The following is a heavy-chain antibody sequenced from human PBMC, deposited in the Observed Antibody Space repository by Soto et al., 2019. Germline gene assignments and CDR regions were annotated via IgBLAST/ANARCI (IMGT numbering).Heavy chain of an antibody. V-gene: IGHV3-30-3*01. J-gene: IGHJ6*02. CDR3: ARDVQRSVYYYYGMDV. Sequence: QVQLVESGVGVVQPGRSLRLSCAASGFTFSSYAMHWVRQAPGKGLEWVAVISYDGSNKYYADSVKGRFTISRDNSKNTLYLQMNSLRAEDTAVYYCARDVQRSVYYYYGMDVWGQGTTVTVSS. CDR2: ISYDGSNK. CDR1: GFTFSSYA.